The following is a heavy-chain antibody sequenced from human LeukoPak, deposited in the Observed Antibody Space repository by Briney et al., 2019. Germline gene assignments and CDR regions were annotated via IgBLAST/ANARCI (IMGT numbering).Heavy chain of an antibody. CDR2: IKQDGSEK. CDR1: GFTFSSYW. J-gene: IGHJ5*02. Sequence: PGGSLRLSCAASGFTFSSYWMSWVRQAPGKGLEWVANIKQDGSEKYYVDSVKGRSTISRDNAKNSLYLQMNSLAAEDTAVYYCAKDQPGAGFDLWGQGTLVTVAS. D-gene: IGHD1-1*01. CDR3: AKDQPGAGFDL. V-gene: IGHV3-7*03.